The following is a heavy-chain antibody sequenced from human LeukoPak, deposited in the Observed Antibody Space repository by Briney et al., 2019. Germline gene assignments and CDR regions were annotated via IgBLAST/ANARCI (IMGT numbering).Heavy chain of an antibody. J-gene: IGHJ4*02. V-gene: IGHV3-23*01. CDR3: AREVHGSGTFYLDY. D-gene: IGHD3-10*01. Sequence: GGSLRPSCAASGFTLSNYAMSWARQAPGKGLEWVSAISGSGGGTYYADSVKGRFTISRDNSRNTLYLQMDSLRAEDTAVYYCAREVHGSGTFYLDYWGQGTLVTVSS. CDR2: ISGSGGGT. CDR1: GFTLSNYA.